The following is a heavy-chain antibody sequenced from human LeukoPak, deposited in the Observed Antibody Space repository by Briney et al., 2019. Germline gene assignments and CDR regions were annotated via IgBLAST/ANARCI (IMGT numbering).Heavy chain of an antibody. D-gene: IGHD6-19*01. CDR3: ARESSGWYYYGMDV. CDR2: IYTSGST. Sequence: SQTLSLTCTVSGGSISSGSYYWSWLRQPAGKGLEWIGRIYTSGSTNYNPSLKSRVTISVDTSKNQFSLKLSSVTAADTAVYYCARESSGWYYYGMDVWGQGTTVTVSS. J-gene: IGHJ6*02. CDR1: GGSISSGSYY. V-gene: IGHV4-61*02.